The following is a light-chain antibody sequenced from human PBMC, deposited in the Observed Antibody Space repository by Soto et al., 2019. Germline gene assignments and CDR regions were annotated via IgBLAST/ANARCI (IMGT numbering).Light chain of an antibody. CDR1: SSDVGSYDL. V-gene: IGLV2-23*01. CDR2: EDS. Sequence: QSVLTXPASVSGSPGQSITISCTGTSSDVGSYDLVSWYQQHPGKAPKLMIYEDSKRPSGVSNRFSGSKSGNTASLTMSGLQAEDEADYYCRSYAGSRTYVFGTGTKVTVL. CDR3: RSYAGSRTYV. J-gene: IGLJ1*01.